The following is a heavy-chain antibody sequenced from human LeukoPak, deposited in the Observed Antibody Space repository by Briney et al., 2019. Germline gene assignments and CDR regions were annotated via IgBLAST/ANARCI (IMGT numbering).Heavy chain of an antibody. CDR2: IIPIFGTA. CDR3: ARDIYDSSGYYPWYFDL. J-gene: IGHJ2*01. Sequence: ASVKVSCKASGGTFSSYAISWVRQAPGQGLEWMGRIIPIFGTANHAQRFQGRVTITTDESTSTAYMELSSLRSEDTAVYYCARDIYDSSGYYPWYFDLWGRGTLVTVSS. CDR1: GGTFSSYA. D-gene: IGHD3-22*01. V-gene: IGHV1-69*05.